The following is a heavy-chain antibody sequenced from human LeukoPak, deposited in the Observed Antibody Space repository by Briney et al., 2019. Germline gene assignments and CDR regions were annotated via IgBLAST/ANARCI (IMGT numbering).Heavy chain of an antibody. J-gene: IGHJ3*02. Sequence: ASVKVSCKASGYTFTSYDINWVRQATGQGLEWMGWMNPNSGNTGYAQKFLGRLTITRNTSITTAYMELSSLRSEDTAVYYCARSSSWSAARRDVFDIWGQGTMVTVSS. D-gene: IGHD6-6*01. V-gene: IGHV1-8*03. CDR1: GYTFTSYD. CDR2: MNPNSGNT. CDR3: ARSSSWSAARRDVFDI.